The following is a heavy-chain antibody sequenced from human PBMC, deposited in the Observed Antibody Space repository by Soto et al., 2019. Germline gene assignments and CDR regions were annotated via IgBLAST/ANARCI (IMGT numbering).Heavy chain of an antibody. Sequence: GGSLRLSCAASGFTFSSYGMHWVRQAPGKGLEWVAVISYDGSNKYYADSVKGRFTISRDNSKNTLYLQMNSLRAEDTAVYYCAKDVRSEWELLDYWGQGTLVTVSS. V-gene: IGHV3-30*18. CDR2: ISYDGSNK. D-gene: IGHD1-26*01. J-gene: IGHJ4*02. CDR3: AKDVRSEWELLDY. CDR1: GFTFSSYG.